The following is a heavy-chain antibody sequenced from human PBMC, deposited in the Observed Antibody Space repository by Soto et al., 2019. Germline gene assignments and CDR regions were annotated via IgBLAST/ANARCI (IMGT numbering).Heavy chain of an antibody. CDR3: ARGEGSRNFIGYGWFDP. CDR1: AGSISSYY. CDR2: IYYSGST. J-gene: IGHJ5*02. Sequence: QVQLQESGPGLVKPSETLSLTCTVSAGSISSYYWSWIRQPAGKGLEWIGYIYYSGSTNYNPSLKSRVTISVDTSKNEFSLKLSSVTAADTAVYYCARGEGSRNFIGYGWFDPWGQGTLVTVSS. V-gene: IGHV4-59*01. D-gene: IGHD1-26*01.